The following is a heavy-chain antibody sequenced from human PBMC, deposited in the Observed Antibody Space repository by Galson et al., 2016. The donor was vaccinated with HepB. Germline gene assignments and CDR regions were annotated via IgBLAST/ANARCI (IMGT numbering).Heavy chain of an antibody. D-gene: IGHD3-10*01. CDR2: ISGSGGST. Sequence: SLRLSCAASGFTFGSYAMSWVRQAPGKGLEWVSAISGSGGSTYYADSVKGRFTISRGNSKNTLYLQMNSLRAEDTAVYYCAKGRVSGKRGLDFDYWGQGTLVTVSS. CDR1: GFTFGSYA. V-gene: IGHV3-23*01. J-gene: IGHJ4*02. CDR3: AKGRVSGKRGLDFDY.